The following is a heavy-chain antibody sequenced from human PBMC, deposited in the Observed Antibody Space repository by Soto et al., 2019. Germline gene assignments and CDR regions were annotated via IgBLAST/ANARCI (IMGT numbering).Heavy chain of an antibody. V-gene: IGHV3-21*01. CDR3: ARDGAIVVVPAEIDY. CDR2: ISSSSSYI. Sequence: PGGSLRLSCAASGFTFSSYSMNWVRQAPGKGLEWVSSISSSSSYIYYADSVKGRFTISRDNAKNSLYLQMNSLRAEDTAVYYCARDGAIVVVPAEIDYWGQGTLVTVSS. J-gene: IGHJ4*02. D-gene: IGHD2-2*01. CDR1: GFTFSSYS.